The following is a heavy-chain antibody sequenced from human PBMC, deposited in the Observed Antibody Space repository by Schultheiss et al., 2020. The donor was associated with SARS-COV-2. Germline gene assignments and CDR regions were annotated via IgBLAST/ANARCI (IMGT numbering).Heavy chain of an antibody. CDR3: ALGSGDYGPYFDY. V-gene: IGHV3-30*03. CDR2: ISYDGSNK. D-gene: IGHD4-17*01. CDR1: GFTFSSYG. J-gene: IGHJ4*02. Sequence: GESLKISCAASGFTFSSYGMHWVRQAPGKGLEWVAVISYDGSNKYYADSVKGRFTISRDNSKNTLYLQMNSLRSEDTAVYYCALGSGDYGPYFDYWGQGTLVTVSS.